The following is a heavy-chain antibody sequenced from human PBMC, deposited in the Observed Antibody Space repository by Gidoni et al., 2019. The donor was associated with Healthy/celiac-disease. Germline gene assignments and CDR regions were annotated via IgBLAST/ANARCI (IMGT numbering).Heavy chain of an antibody. J-gene: IGHJ4*02. V-gene: IGHV3-23*01. D-gene: IGHD5-18*01. CDR1: GFTFSSYA. CDR3: ANSGNTAMVPFDY. CDR2: ISGSGGST. Sequence: EVQLLESGGGLVQPGGSLRLSCAASGFTFSSYAMSWVRQAPGKGLEWVSAISGSGGSTYYADSVKGRFAISRDNSKNTLYLQMNSLRAEDTAVYYCANSGNTAMVPFDYWGQGTLVTVSS.